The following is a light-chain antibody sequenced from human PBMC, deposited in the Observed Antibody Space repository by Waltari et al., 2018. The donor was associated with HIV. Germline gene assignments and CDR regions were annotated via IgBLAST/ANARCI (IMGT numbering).Light chain of an antibody. Sequence: QSALTQPRSVSGSPGQSVTISCTGTTSDVGGCNYVSWYQQRPGKAPRLMIYDVTNLPSVVPDRFSGSKSGNTASLTISGLQADDEADYYCCSYAGTYTLVFGGGTKLTVL. J-gene: IGLJ3*02. CDR1: TSDVGGCNY. V-gene: IGLV2-11*01. CDR2: DVT. CDR3: CSYAGTYTLV.